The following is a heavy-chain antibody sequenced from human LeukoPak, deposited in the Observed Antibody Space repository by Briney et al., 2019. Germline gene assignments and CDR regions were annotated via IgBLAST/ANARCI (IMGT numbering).Heavy chain of an antibody. Sequence: ASVNVSCKASGYTFTGYYIHWVRQAPGQGLEWMGRINPNSGDTNYAQKFQGRVTMTRDTSISTAYMELSRLRSDDTAVYYCARGPRLDSSGWYYGAFDIWGQGTMVTVSS. D-gene: IGHD6-19*01. V-gene: IGHV1-2*06. J-gene: IGHJ3*02. CDR3: ARGPRLDSSGWYYGAFDI. CDR1: GYTFTGYY. CDR2: INPNSGDT.